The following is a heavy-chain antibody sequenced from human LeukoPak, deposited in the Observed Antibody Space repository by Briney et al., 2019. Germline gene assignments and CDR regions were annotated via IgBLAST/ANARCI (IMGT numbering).Heavy chain of an antibody. CDR1: GGSISSYY. J-gene: IGHJ4*02. CDR2: IYYSGST. Sequence: SETLSLTCTVSGGSISSYYWSWIRQPPGKGLEWIGYIYYSGSTNYNPSLKSRVTISVDTSKNQFSLKLSSVTAADTAVYYCARDPPRSSGWRGLFDYWGQGTLVTVSS. V-gene: IGHV4-59*01. D-gene: IGHD6-19*01. CDR3: ARDPPRSSGWRGLFDY.